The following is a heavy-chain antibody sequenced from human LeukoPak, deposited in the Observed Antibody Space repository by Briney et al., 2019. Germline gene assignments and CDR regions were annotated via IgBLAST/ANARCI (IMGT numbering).Heavy chain of an antibody. J-gene: IGHJ4*02. CDR2: IQQDGSEQ. CDR3: ARVRKLRTRGVMDPLDY. Sequence: GGSLRLSCAASGFTFNYYWLTWVRQAPGEGLGWVANIQQDGSEQFYVDSVKGRFILSRDNAKNSLYLQMSSLRDEDTAVYYCARVRKLRTRGVMDPLDYLGQGTLVTVSS. CDR1: GFTFNYYW. V-gene: IGHV3-7*01. D-gene: IGHD3-10*01.